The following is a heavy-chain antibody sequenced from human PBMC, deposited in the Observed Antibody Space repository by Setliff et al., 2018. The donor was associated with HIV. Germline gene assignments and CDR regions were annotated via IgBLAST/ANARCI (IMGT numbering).Heavy chain of an antibody. V-gene: IGHV4-59*11. J-gene: IGHJ4*02. CDR2: IYSTGST. CDR3: AKGAGFYGDYTFDC. D-gene: IGHD4-17*01. Sequence: TLSLTCTVSGASITSHYWSWIRQSPGRELEWIGYIYSTGSTNYNPSLQSRVSISMDASKNKFSLKVTSVTSADTAVYYCAKGAGFYGDYTFDCWGQGNLVTVSS. CDR1: GASITSHY.